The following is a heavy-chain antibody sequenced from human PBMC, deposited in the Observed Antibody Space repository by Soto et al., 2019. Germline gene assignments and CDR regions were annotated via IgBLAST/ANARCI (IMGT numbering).Heavy chain of an antibody. D-gene: IGHD3-10*01. CDR3: AKDGRLLWFGESGFDY. V-gene: IGHV3-23*01. J-gene: IGHJ4*02. Sequence: EVQLLESGGGLVQPGGSLRLSCAASGFTFSSYAMSWVRQAPGKGLEWVSAISGSGGSTYYADSVKGRFTISRDNSKNTLYLQMNSLRAEDTAVYYCAKDGRLLWFGESGFDYWGQGTLVTVSS. CDR1: GFTFSSYA. CDR2: ISGSGGST.